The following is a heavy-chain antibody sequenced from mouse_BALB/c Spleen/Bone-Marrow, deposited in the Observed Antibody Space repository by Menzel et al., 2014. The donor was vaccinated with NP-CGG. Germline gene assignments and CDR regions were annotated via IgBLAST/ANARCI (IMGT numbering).Heavy chain of an antibody. Sequence: EVQGVESGGGLVQPKGSLELSCAASGFTFNTYAMNWVRQAPGKGLEWVARIRSKSNNYATYYADSVKDRFTISRDDSQSMLYLQMNNLKTEDTAVYYCVRHDYEGLAYWGQGTLVTVSA. V-gene: IGHV10-1*02. D-gene: IGHD2-4*01. CDR3: VRHDYEGLAY. CDR2: IRSKSNNYAT. J-gene: IGHJ3*01. CDR1: GFTFNTYA.